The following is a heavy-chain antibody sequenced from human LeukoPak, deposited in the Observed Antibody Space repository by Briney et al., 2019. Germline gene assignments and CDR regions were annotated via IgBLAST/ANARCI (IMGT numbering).Heavy chain of an antibody. J-gene: IGHJ4*02. Sequence: SETLSLTCIVSGGSISNYYWSWFRQPPGKGLEWIGYVYNSGSTDYDPSLKSRVTISADTSKNQISLKLTSVTAADTAVYYCARYVVYGSGKYYFDYWGQGTLVTVSS. V-gene: IGHV4-59*08. D-gene: IGHD3-10*01. CDR2: VYNSGST. CDR3: ARYVVYGSGKYYFDY. CDR1: GGSISNYY.